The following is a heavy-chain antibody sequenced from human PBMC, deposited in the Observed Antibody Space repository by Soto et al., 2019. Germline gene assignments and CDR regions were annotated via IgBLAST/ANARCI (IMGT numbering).Heavy chain of an antibody. CDR1: EGTSSSYA. CDR2: IIPIFGTT. J-gene: IGHJ4*02. Sequence: SVKFSCKASEGTSSSYAISWVRQAPGQGLEWMGRIIPIFGTTNYAQKFQGRVTITADESTSTAYMELSSLRSEDTAVFYCAAYYYDSSGHYFHYWGQGTLVTVSS. V-gene: IGHV1-69*13. D-gene: IGHD3-22*01. CDR3: AAYYYDSSGHYFHY.